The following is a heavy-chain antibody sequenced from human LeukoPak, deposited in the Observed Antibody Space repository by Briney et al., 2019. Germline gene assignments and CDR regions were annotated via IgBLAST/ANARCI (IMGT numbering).Heavy chain of an antibody. Sequence: SETLSLTCAVYGGSSSGYYWSWIRQPPGKGLEWIGEINHSGSTNYNPSLKSRVTISVDTSKNQFSLKLSSVTAADTAVYYCARGRSRQPPRYWGQGTLVTVSS. CDR3: ARGRSRQPPRY. CDR2: INHSGST. D-gene: IGHD6-13*01. CDR1: GGSSSGYY. J-gene: IGHJ4*02. V-gene: IGHV4-34*01.